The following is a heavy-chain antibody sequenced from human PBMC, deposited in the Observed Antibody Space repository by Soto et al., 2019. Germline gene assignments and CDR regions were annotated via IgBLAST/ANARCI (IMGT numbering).Heavy chain of an antibody. V-gene: IGHV1-69*01. Sequence: QVQLAQSGAEVRSPGSSVKVSCRASGGSFSDSAFSWLRQAPGQGLEWVGGIIPMFAATKYAQAFQGRVTITADASTRTVYLALSSLPADVSAVYFCARGGIVAVPAALSSYDDYTNYRFDSWGQGTLVSVS. D-gene: IGHD4-4*01. CDR1: GGSFSDSA. CDR2: IIPMFAAT. J-gene: IGHJ4*02. CDR3: ARGGIVAVPAALSSYDDYTNYRFDS.